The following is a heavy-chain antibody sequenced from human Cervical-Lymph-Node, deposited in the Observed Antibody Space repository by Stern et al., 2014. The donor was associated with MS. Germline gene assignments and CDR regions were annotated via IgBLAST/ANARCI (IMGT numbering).Heavy chain of an antibody. J-gene: IGHJ4*02. CDR3: AREGPRTGTLVY. CDR2: IYYSGST. D-gene: IGHD3/OR15-3a*01. Sequence: VQLVQSGPGLVQPSQTLSLTCTVSAGSISSGGYYWSWIRQPPGKGVEWIGYIYYSGSTFYNPSLKSLVTISVDTSKNQFSLKLSSVTAADTAVYYCAREGPRTGTLVYWGQGTLVTVSS. CDR1: AGSISSGGYY. V-gene: IGHV4-30-4*01.